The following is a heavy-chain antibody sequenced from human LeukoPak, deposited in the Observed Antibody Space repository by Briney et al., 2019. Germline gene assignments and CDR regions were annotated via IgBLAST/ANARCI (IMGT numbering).Heavy chain of an antibody. J-gene: IGHJ2*01. V-gene: IGHV3-7*03. D-gene: IGHD3-3*01. CDR2: IKHDGSEK. Sequence: PGGSLRLSCAASGFTFSTYWMNWVRQAPGKGLEWVANIKHDGSEKYYVDSVKGRFTLSRDSAKNSLYLQMNSLRAEDTAVYYCARAEWSNWYFDLWGRGTLVTVSS. CDR3: ARAEWSNWYFDL. CDR1: GFTFSTYW.